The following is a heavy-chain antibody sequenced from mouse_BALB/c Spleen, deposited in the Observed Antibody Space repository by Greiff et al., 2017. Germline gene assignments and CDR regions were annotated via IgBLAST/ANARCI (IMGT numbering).Heavy chain of an antibody. Sequence: EVQRVESGGGLVKPGGSLKLSCAASGFTFSDYYMYWVRQTPEKRLEWVATISDGGSYTYYPDSVKGRFTISRDNAKNNLYLQMSSLKSEDTAMYYCARDRGYYGSSYGFDYWGQGTTLTVSS. CDR3: ARDRGYYGSSYGFDY. CDR2: ISDGGSYT. CDR1: GFTFSDYY. J-gene: IGHJ2*01. V-gene: IGHV5-4*02. D-gene: IGHD1-1*01.